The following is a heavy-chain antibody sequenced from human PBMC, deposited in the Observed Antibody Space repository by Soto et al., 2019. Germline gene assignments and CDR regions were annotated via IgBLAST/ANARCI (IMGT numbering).Heavy chain of an antibody. Sequence: QVQLVQSGAEVKKPGSSVKVSCKASGGTFSSYTISWVRQAPGQGLECMGRIIPILGIANYAQKFQGRVTITADKSTSTAYMELSSLRSEDTAVYYCARGSANAFDIWGQGTMVTVSS. CDR3: ARGSANAFDI. CDR2: IIPILGIA. V-gene: IGHV1-69*02. J-gene: IGHJ3*02. CDR1: GGTFSSYT.